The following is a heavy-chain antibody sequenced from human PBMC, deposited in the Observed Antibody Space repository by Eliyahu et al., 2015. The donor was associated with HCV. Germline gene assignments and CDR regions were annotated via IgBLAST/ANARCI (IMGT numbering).Heavy chain of an antibody. CDR2: IIPIFGTA. CDR1: GGTFSSYA. Sequence: EVKKPGSSVKVSCKASGGTFSSYAISWVRQAPGQGLEWMGGIIPIFGTANYAQKFQGRVTITADESTSTAYMELSSLRSEDTAVYYCARYYDYVYSAVGYGMDVWGQGTTVTVSS. CDR3: ARYYDYVYSAVGYGMDV. V-gene: IGHV1-69*01. J-gene: IGHJ6*02. D-gene: IGHD3-16*01.